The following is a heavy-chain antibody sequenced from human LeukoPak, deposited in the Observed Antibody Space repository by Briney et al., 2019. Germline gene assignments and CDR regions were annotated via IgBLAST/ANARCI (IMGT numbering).Heavy chain of an antibody. CDR2: IKEDGSEE. D-gene: IGHD5-18*01. CDR3: GRGVSHSS. J-gene: IGHJ5*02. Sequence: GGSLRLSCAASGFTFSNYRMNWVRHSPGRGLEWVANIKEDGSEEHYADSVKGRFTISRDNAKSSLHLQMDSLRAEDTAVYFCGRGVSHSSWGQGTLVTVSS. V-gene: IGHV3-7*03. CDR1: GFTFSNYR.